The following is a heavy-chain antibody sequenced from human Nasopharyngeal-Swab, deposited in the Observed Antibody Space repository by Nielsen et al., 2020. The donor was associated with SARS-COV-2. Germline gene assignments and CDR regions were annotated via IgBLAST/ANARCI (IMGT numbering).Heavy chain of an antibody. V-gene: IGHV4-61*02. J-gene: IGHJ4*02. CDR2: IFGRGNRP. D-gene: IGHD6-19*01. Sequence: SETLSLTCSVSGVSVTSGDVFWSWVRQPAGKALQYIGRIFGRGNRPDFNPSLKSRGTISIDTSKNQFSLKLSSVTAADTAVYYCARRWYSSGWLGFDYWGQGTLVTVSS. CDR1: GVSVTSGDVF. CDR3: ARRWYSSGWLGFDY.